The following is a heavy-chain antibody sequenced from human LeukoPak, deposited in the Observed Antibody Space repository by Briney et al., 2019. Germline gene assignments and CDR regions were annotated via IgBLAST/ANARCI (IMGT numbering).Heavy chain of an antibody. D-gene: IGHD3-22*01. CDR2: ISAYNGNT. CDR3: ARDLPYYYDSSGYYYGYYFDY. Sequence: ASVKVSCKASGYTFTSYGISWVRQAPGQRLEWMGWISAYNGNTNYAQKLQGRVTMTTDTSTSTAYMELRSLRSDDTAVYYCARDLPYYYDSSGYYYGYYFDYWGQGTLVTVSS. J-gene: IGHJ4*02. CDR1: GYTFTSYG. V-gene: IGHV1-18*01.